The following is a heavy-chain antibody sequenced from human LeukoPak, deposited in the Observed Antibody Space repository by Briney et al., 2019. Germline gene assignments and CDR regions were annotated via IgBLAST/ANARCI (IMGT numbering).Heavy chain of an antibody. D-gene: IGHD2-2*01. V-gene: IGHV4-39*07. Sequence: PSETLSLTCSVSGGSITSSAYYWGWIRQPPGKGLEWIGSIYYSGSTYYNPSLKSRVTISVDTSKNQFSLKLSSVTAADTAVYYCARVRSSSWGFIDYWGQGTLVTVSS. CDR2: IYYSGST. J-gene: IGHJ4*02. CDR3: ARVRSSSWGFIDY. CDR1: GGSITSSAYY.